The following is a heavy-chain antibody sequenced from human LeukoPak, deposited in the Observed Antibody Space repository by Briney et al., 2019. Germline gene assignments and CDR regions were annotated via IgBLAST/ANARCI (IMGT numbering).Heavy chain of an antibody. CDR1: GFTFSSFG. CDR3: GKDKCGGDCYTQFDY. D-gene: IGHD2-21*02. V-gene: IGHV3-30*02. J-gene: IGHJ4*02. CDR2: IRYDGNNK. Sequence: GSLRLSCAASGFTFSSFGMHWVCQAPGKGLEWVTFIRYDGNNKYYADSVKGRFTISRDNSKNTLYQQMNSLRAEDTAVYYRGKDKCGGDCYTQFDYWGQGTLVTVSS.